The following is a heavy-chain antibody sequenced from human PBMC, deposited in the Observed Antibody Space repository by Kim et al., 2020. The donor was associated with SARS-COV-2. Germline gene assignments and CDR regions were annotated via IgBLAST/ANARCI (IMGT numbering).Heavy chain of an antibody. CDR2: IYYSGTT. J-gene: IGHJ5*02. D-gene: IGHD6-13*01. Sequence: SETLSLTCTVSGGSISTTNYYWGWIRQPPGKGLEWIGTIYYSGTTYYNPSLKSRVAIYEDTSKNQFSLKLSSVTAADTAIYYCAKSYSVSSIPNWFDPWGKGILVTFPS. V-gene: IGHV4-39*01. CDR3: AKSYSVSSIPNWFDP. CDR1: GGSISTTNYY.